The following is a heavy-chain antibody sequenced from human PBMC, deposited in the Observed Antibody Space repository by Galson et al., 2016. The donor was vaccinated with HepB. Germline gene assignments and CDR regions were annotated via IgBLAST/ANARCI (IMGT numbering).Heavy chain of an antibody. J-gene: IGHJ3*02. CDR3: ARMNYDVLTGYYDSFDI. Sequence: SETLSLTCALSGDSISSSHWWSWVRQPPGKGLEWIGEIYHSGSTNYAPPLKSRATISVDTSKNHFSLKVNSVAAADTAVYYCARMNYDVLTGYYDSFDIWGQGKMVTVSS. CDR1: GDSISSSHW. CDR2: IYHSGST. V-gene: IGHV4-4*02. D-gene: IGHD3-9*01.